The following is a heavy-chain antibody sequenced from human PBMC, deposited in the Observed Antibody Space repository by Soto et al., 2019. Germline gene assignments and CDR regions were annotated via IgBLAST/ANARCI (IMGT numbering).Heavy chain of an antibody. Sequence: GGSLRLSCAASGFTFSSYAMHWVRQAPGKGLEWVAVISYDGSNKYYADSVKGRFTISRDNSKNTLYLQMNSLRAEDTAVYYCAIDRTPILDYYYYGMDVWGQGTTVTVYS. D-gene: IGHD3-3*02. CDR2: ISYDGSNK. V-gene: IGHV3-30-3*01. J-gene: IGHJ6*02. CDR1: GFTFSSYA. CDR3: AIDRTPILDYYYYGMDV.